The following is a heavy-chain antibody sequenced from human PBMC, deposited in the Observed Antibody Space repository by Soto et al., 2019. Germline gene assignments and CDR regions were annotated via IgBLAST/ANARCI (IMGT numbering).Heavy chain of an antibody. J-gene: IGHJ4*02. CDR1: GFTFSSYS. CDR2: ISSSSSYI. Sequence: GGSLRLSCAASGFTFSSYSMNWVRQAPGKGLEWVSSISSSSSYIYYADSVKGRFTISRDNAKNSLYLQMNSLGAEDTAVYYCARENYDSSGNEYWGQGTLVTVPS. V-gene: IGHV3-21*01. D-gene: IGHD3-22*01. CDR3: ARENYDSSGNEY.